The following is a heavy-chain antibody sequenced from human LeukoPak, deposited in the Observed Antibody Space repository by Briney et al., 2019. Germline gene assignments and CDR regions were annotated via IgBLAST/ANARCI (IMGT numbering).Heavy chain of an antibody. Sequence: SETLSLTCTVSGGSISSYFWSWIRQPAGKGLEWIGRIYTSGTTNYNTTLKSRLTMSVDTTKNQFSLRLSSVTAADTAVYYCAREDPLVAARGLDYWGQGTLVTVSS. V-gene: IGHV4-4*07. CDR3: AREDPLVAARGLDY. D-gene: IGHD2-15*01. J-gene: IGHJ4*02. CDR1: GGSISSYF. CDR2: IYTSGTT.